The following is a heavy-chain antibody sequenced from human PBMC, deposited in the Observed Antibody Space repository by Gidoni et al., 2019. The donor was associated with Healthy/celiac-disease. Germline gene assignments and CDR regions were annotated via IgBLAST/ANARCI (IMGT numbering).Heavy chain of an antibody. D-gene: IGHD6-13*01. Sequence: EVQLVESGGGLVQPGRSLRLSCAASGFTFDDYAMHWVRQAPGKGLEWVSGISWNSGSIGYADSVKGRFTISRDNAKNSLYLQMNSLRAEDTALYYCAKGSDSSTLYYFDYWGQGTLVTVSS. J-gene: IGHJ4*02. CDR3: AKGSDSSTLYYFDY. CDR2: ISWNSGSI. V-gene: IGHV3-9*01. CDR1: GFTFDDYA.